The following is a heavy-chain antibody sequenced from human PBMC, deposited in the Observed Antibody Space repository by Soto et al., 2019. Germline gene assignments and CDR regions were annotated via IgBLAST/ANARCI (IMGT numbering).Heavy chain of an antibody. Sequence: QVQLQESGPGLVKPSQTLSLTCTVSDDSLTTNKYAWTWIRQNPEKGLEWIGYVYSNGNTRSSPSLQSRVSMSVDTSKSHFSLRLSSVTAADTAVHFCARASYFRPSGSYYFVSWGQGTLVTVSS. CDR3: ARASYFRPSGSYYFVS. V-gene: IGHV4-31*03. CDR1: DDSLTTNKYA. CDR2: VYSNGNT. D-gene: IGHD3-10*01. J-gene: IGHJ4*02.